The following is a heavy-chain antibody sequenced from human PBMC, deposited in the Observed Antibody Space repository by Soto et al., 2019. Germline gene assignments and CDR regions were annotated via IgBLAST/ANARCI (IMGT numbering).Heavy chain of an antibody. CDR2: VSGGASSI. J-gene: IGHJ4*02. V-gene: IGHV3-11*01. CDR1: GFTFSDHH. D-gene: IGHD3-16*01. Sequence: QVQLVESGGGSVKPGGSLRLSCAVSGFTFSDHHMSWIRQAPGKGLEWISYVSGGASSIYYADSVKGRFTISRDNAKNSLYLQMNSLRAEDTAVYYCARWRSYGGTRSFDFWGQGTLVTVSS. CDR3: ARWRSYGGTRSFDF.